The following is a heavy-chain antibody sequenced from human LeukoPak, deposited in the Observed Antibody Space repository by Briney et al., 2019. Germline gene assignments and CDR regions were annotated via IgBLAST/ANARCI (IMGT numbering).Heavy chain of an antibody. CDR3: ARGVYAFDI. CDR2: IKEDGSER. CDR1: AFIFSGHW. D-gene: IGHD5/OR15-5a*01. V-gene: IGHV3-7*01. J-gene: IGHJ3*02. Sequence: QTGGSLRLSCEGSAFIFSGHWMNWVRQTPGKGLEWVASIKEDGSERQYVDSVKGRFTISRDNAKNSVFLQMNSLRVEDTAVYYCARGVYAFDIWGQGTMVTVSS.